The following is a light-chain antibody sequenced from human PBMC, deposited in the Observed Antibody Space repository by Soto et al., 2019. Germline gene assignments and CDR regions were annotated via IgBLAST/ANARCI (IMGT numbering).Light chain of an antibody. V-gene: IGKV3-20*01. J-gene: IGKJ4*01. CDR3: QQYGSSPLT. CDR2: GAS. CDR1: QSVSSSY. Sequence: EIVLTQSPGTLSLSPGERATLSCRASQSVSSSYLAWYQQKPGQAPRLLIYGASSSATGIPDRFSGSGSGKDFTLTISRLEPEDFAVYYCQQYGSSPLTFGGGTNVEIK.